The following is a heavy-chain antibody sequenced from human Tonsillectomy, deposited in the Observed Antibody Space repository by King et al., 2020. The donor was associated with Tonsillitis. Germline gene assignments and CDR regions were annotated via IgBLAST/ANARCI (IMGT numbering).Heavy chain of an antibody. D-gene: IGHD1-26*01. CDR2: VFHTGST. CDR1: GGSSGDSFSTYY. J-gene: IGHJ2*01. CDR3: VRVALGATTGWYFDL. Sequence: LQLQESGPGLVKPAETLSLTCTVSGGSSGDSFSTYYWSWLRQPPGKGLEWIGYVFHTGSTSYNPSLNKRVTMSLDTSKSQIYLKLSSVTAADTSVYYCVRVALGATTGWYFDLWGRGTLVAVSS. V-gene: IGHV4-59*01.